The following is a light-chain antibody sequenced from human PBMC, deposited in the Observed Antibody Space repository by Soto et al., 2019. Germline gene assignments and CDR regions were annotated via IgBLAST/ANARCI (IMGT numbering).Light chain of an antibody. V-gene: IGKV1-39*01. CDR3: QQSYSTPQT. CDR2: AAS. CDR1: QIISSY. J-gene: IGKJ1*01. Sequence: DIQMTQSPSYLSESVGDRVTITCQVSQIISSYLNWYQQKPGKAPKLLIYAASSLQSGVPSRFSGSGSGTDFTLTICSLQPEDFATYYCQQSYSTPQTFGQGTKVDIK.